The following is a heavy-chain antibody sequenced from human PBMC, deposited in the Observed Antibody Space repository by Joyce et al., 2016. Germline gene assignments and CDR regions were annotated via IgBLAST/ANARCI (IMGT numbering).Heavy chain of an antibody. CDR3: ATYRTSGLVFDY. D-gene: IGHD6-19*01. Sequence: QVQLVQSGAEVKQPGASVRVSCKASGYTFIDKYIHWVRQAPGQGLEWMGWINPYSGDTNYAQKFQGRVTMTRDTSIGTAYVELSRLTYDATAVYYCATYRTSGLVFDYWGQGTLVTVSS. CDR2: INPYSGDT. CDR1: GYTFIDKY. J-gene: IGHJ4*02. V-gene: IGHV1-2*02.